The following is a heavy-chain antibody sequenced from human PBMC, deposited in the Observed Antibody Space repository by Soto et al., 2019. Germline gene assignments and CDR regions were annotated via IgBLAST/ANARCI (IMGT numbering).Heavy chain of an antibody. V-gene: IGHV1-18*01. CDR1: GYTFTTYG. CDR3: ARDRFSSWSYYYYGMDV. CDR2: ISANNGNT. J-gene: IGHJ6*02. Sequence: QVQLVQSGAEVKKPGASVKVSCKASGYTFTTYGISWVRQAPGQGLEWMGWISANNGNTNYAQKLQGRVTMTTDTSTSTAYMELRSLRSDDTAVYYCARDRFSSWSYYYYGMDVWGQGTTVTVSS.